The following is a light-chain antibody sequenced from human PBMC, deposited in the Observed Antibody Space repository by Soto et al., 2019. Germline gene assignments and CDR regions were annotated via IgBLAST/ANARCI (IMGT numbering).Light chain of an antibody. CDR2: KAS. Sequence: DIQMTQSPSTLSGSVGDRVTITCRASQTISSWLAWYQQKPGKAPKLLIYKASTLKSGVPSRFSGSGSGTEFTLTISSLQPDDFATYYYQHYNSYSVTFGQGTKVELK. CDR3: QHYNSYSVT. CDR1: QTISSW. V-gene: IGKV1-5*03. J-gene: IGKJ1*01.